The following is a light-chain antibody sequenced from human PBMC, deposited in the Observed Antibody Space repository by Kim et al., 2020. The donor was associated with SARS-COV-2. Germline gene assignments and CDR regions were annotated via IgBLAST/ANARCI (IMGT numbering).Light chain of an antibody. CDR2: DVS. CDR3: SSYTTSRTWV. CDR1: SSDVGAYNY. V-gene: IGLV2-14*04. Sequence: GQSITISCTGTSSDVGAYNYVSWYQQHPGKAPKLIIYDVSKRPSGVSNRFSGSKSGNTASLTISGLQAEDEADYYCSSYTTSRTWVFGGGTQLTVL. J-gene: IGLJ3*02.